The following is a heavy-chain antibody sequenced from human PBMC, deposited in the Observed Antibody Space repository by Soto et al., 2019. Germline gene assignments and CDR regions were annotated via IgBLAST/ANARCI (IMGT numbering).Heavy chain of an antibody. Sequence: GGSLRLSCAASGFTFSSYAMSWVRQAPGKGLEWVSAISGSGGSTYYADSVKGRFTISRDNSKNTLYLQMNSLRAEDTAVYYCAKADPYYYDSSGYHYFDYWGQGTLVTAPQ. CDR3: AKADPYYYDSSGYHYFDY. J-gene: IGHJ4*02. V-gene: IGHV3-23*01. CDR1: GFTFSSYA. CDR2: ISGSGGST. D-gene: IGHD3-22*01.